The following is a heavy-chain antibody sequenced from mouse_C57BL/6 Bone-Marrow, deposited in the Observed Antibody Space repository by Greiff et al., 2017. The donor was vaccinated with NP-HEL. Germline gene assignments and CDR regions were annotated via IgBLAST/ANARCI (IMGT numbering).Heavy chain of an antibody. D-gene: IGHD1-1*01. CDR2: IYPGSGST. J-gene: IGHJ2*01. CDR1: GYTFTSYW. V-gene: IGHV1-55*01. CDR3: ALLRYYFDY. Sequence: QVHVKQPGAELVKPGASVKMSCKASGYTFTSYWITWVKQRPGQGLEWIGDIYPGSGSTNYNEKFKSKATLTVDTSSSTAYMQLSSLTSEDSAVYYCALLRYYFDYWGQGTTLTVSS.